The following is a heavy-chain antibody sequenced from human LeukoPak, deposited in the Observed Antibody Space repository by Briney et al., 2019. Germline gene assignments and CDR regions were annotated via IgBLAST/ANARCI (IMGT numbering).Heavy chain of an antibody. CDR1: GFSFSDYY. CDR3: ARSGQSGYDYSEY. V-gene: IGHV3-11*03. Sequence: GGSLRLSCAASGFSFSDYYMSWIRQAPGKGLEWVSYISSSNSYTNYADSVKGQFTISRDNAKNSLYLQMNSLRAEDTAVYYCARSGQSGYDYSEYWGQGTLVTVSS. D-gene: IGHD5-12*01. CDR2: ISSSNSYT. J-gene: IGHJ4*02.